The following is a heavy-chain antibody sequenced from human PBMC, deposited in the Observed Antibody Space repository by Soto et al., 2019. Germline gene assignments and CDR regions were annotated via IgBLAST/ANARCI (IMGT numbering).Heavy chain of an antibody. CDR1: GFTFSSYW. D-gene: IGHD2-2*03. CDR2: INSDGSST. J-gene: IGHJ4*02. CDR3: ESIGYFSSPSCYGFGSDY. V-gene: IGHV3-74*01. Sequence: EVQLVESGGGLVQPGGSLRLSCAASGFTFSSYWMHWVRQAPGKGLVWVSRINSDGSSTSYADSVKGRFTISRDNAKNTLYLQMNSLRPEDTAVYYCESIGYFSSPSCYGFGSDYGGQGTLVTVSS.